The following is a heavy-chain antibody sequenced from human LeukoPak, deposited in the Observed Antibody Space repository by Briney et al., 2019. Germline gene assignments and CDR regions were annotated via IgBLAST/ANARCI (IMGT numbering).Heavy chain of an antibody. J-gene: IGHJ6*03. V-gene: IGHV4-61*08. Sequence: PSQTLSLTCTVSGGSISSGGYYWSWIRQPPGKGLEWIGYIYYSGSTNYNPSLKSRATISVDTSKNQFSLKLSSMTAADTAVYYCARATYSSSSGGVYYYYYYMDVWGKGTTVTVSS. D-gene: IGHD6-6*01. CDR2: IYYSGST. CDR1: GGSISSGGYY. CDR3: ARATYSSSSGGVYYYYYYMDV.